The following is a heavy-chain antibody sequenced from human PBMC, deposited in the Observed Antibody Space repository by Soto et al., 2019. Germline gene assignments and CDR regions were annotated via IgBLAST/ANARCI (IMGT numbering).Heavy chain of an antibody. J-gene: IGHJ6*02. CDR1: GYTFTSYG. Sequence: GASVKVSCKASGYTFTSYGISWVRQAPGQGLEWMGWISAYNGNTNYAQKLQGRVTMTTDTSTSTAYMELRSLRSDDTAVYYCARVDIVATVGDYYCGMDVWSQGTTVTSP. V-gene: IGHV1-18*04. D-gene: IGHD5-12*01. CDR3: ARVDIVATVGDYYCGMDV. CDR2: ISAYNGNT.